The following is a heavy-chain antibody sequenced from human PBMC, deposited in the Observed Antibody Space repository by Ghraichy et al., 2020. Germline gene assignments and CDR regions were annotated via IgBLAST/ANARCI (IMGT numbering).Heavy chain of an antibody. CDR1: GGTFSSYA. CDR3: ARGYCSGTSCYSRLAYFYGMDL. Sequence: SVKVTCKASGGTFSSYAISWVRQAPGQGLEWMGRIIPMLGITNYAQKFQGRVTITADKSTSTAYMELSSLRSEDTAVYYCARGYCSGTSCYSRLAYFYGMDLWGQGTTVTVSS. D-gene: IGHD2-15*01. J-gene: IGHJ6*02. V-gene: IGHV1-69*04. CDR2: IIPMLGIT.